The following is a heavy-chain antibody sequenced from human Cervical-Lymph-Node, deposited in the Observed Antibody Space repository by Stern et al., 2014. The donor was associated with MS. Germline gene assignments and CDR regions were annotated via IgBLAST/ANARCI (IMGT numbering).Heavy chain of an antibody. CDR3: ALSSETSDRWYSLGYDL. CDR2: IFPVFGTP. D-gene: IGHD6-13*01. J-gene: IGHJ5*02. Sequence: VQLVEYGAEVTKPGSSVKVSCKASGGTFSKFPSSWVRQAPGQGLEWMGGIFPVFGTPTYAQEFRGRVTITAAVSTSTVYMELSSLRSDDTAVYYCALSSETSDRWYSLGYDLWGQGTLVTVSS. V-gene: IGHV1-69*01. CDR1: GGTFSKFP.